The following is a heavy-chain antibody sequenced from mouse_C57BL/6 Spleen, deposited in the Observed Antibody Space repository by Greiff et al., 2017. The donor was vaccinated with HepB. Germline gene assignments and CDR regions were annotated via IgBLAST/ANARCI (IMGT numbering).Heavy chain of an antibody. CDR3: ARRYYGSSCGNYFDY. J-gene: IGHJ2*01. CDR2: ISSGSSTI. CDR1: GFTFSDYG. Sequence: DVKLVESGGGLVKPGGSLKLSCAASGFTFSDYGMHWVRQAPEKGLEWVAYISSGSSTIYYADTVKGRFTISRDNAKNTLFLQMSSLRSEDTAMYYCARRYYGSSCGNYFDYWGQGTTLTVSS. V-gene: IGHV5-17*01. D-gene: IGHD1-1*01.